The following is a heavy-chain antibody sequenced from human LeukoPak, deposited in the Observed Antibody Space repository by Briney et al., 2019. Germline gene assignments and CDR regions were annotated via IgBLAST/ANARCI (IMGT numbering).Heavy chain of an antibody. J-gene: IGHJ4*02. CDR2: INHSGST. Sequence: SETLSLTCAVYGGSFSGYYWSWIRQPPGKGLEWIGEINHSGSTNYNPSLKSRVTISVDTYKNQFSLKLSSVTAADTAVYYCARSEVDIVVVPAAKTFDYWGQGTLVTVSS. V-gene: IGHV4-34*01. CDR1: GGSFSGYY. D-gene: IGHD2-2*03. CDR3: ARSEVDIVVVPAAKTFDY.